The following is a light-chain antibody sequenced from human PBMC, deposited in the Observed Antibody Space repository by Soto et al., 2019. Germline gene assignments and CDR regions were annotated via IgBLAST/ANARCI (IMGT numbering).Light chain of an antibody. Sequence: EIVLTPSPCTLSLSPGERATLSCRASQSVSSYLAWYQQKPGQAPRLLIYDASNRATGIPARFSGSGSGTDFTLTISSLEPEDFAVYYCQQRSNWLTFGGGTKVDI. CDR3: QQRSNWLT. CDR2: DAS. V-gene: IGKV3-11*01. CDR1: QSVSSY. J-gene: IGKJ4*01.